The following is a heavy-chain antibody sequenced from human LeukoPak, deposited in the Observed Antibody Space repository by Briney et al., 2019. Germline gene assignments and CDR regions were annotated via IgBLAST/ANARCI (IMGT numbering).Heavy chain of an antibody. D-gene: IGHD1-26*01. CDR2: INPNSGGT. Sequence: ASVKVSCKASGYTFTGYYMHWVRQAPGQGLEWMGWINPNSGGTNYAQKFQGRVTMTRDTSISTAYMELSRPRSDDTAVYYCARAGRGGIVGANDAFDIWGQGTMVTVSS. CDR1: GYTFTGYY. CDR3: ARAGRGGIVGANDAFDI. V-gene: IGHV1-2*02. J-gene: IGHJ3*02.